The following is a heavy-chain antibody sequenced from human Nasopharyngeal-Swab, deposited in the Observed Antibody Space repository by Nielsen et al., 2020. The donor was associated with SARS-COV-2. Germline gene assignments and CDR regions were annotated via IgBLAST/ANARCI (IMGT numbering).Heavy chain of an antibody. CDR2: ISSSSSYI. CDR3: ARLWFDP. V-gene: IGHV3-21*01. J-gene: IGHJ5*02. Sequence: NLVRQAPGKGLEWVSSISSSSSYIYYADSVKGRFTISRDNAKNSLYLQMNSLRAEDTAVYYCARLWFDPWGQGTLVTVSS.